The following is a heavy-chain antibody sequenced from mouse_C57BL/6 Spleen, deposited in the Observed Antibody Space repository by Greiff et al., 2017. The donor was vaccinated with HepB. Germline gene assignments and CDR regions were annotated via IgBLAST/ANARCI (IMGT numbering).Heavy chain of an antibody. CDR1: GYTFTSYW. J-gene: IGHJ3*01. D-gene: IGHD4-1*01. Sequence: QVQLQQPGAELVKPGASVKLSCKASGYTFTSYWMHWVKQRPGRGLERIGRIDPNSGGTKYNEKFKSKATLTVDKPSSTAYMQLSSLTSEDSAVYYCARGGLTGTVFAYWGQGTLVTVSA. V-gene: IGHV1-72*01. CDR3: ARGGLTGTVFAY. CDR2: IDPNSGGT.